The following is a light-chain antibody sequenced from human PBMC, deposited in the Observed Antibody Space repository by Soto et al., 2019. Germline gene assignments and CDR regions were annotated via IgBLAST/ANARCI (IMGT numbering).Light chain of an antibody. CDR3: QQYAGSPRT. Sequence: EIVRTQSPGTLSLSPGETATLSCRASKSVRSNYLAWYQQKPGQAPKLLIYAASSRATGIPDRFSGSGSDTDFTLTISRLEPEDFAVYYCQQYAGSPRTFGQGTKLEIK. V-gene: IGKV3-20*01. CDR1: KSVRSNY. CDR2: AAS. J-gene: IGKJ2*01.